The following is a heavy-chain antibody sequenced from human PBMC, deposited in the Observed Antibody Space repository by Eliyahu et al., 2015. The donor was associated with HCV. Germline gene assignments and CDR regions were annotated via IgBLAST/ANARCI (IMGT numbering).Heavy chain of an antibody. V-gene: IGHV6-1*01. D-gene: IGHD7-27*01. Sequence: QVQLQQSGPGLVKPSQTXSLTCAIXGDSVSSNTAAWXWIRQSPSRGLEWLGRTFYRSNWYYDYAPSLKSRITISVATSKNQFSLQLISVTPEDTAVYYCARDGALGLDALDIWGQGTMVTVSS. CDR3: ARDGALGLDALDI. J-gene: IGHJ3*02. CDR2: TFYRSNWYY. CDR1: GDSVSSNTAA.